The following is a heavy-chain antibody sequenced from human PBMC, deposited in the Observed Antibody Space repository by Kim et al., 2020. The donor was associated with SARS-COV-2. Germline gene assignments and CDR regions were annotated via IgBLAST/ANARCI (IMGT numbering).Heavy chain of an antibody. V-gene: IGHV4-59*12. J-gene: IGHJ3*01. CDR3: ARAGRWLDLADAFDV. CDR2: SYYSGPT. D-gene: IGHD1-1*01. CDR1: GASLTSYY. Sequence: SETLSLTCAISGASLTSYYWSWVRQFPGKRLEWIGNSYYSGPTKYNPSLKSRVTISVDRSRSLLALKLASTTAADTAVFYCARAGRWLDLADAFDVWDQG.